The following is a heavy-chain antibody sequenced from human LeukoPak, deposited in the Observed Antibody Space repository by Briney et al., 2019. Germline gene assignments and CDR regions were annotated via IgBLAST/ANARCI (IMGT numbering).Heavy chain of an antibody. CDR3: ARDRSPRSDYGDPWGY. J-gene: IGHJ4*02. V-gene: IGHV3-48*01. Sequence: PAGGSLRLSCAASGFTFDDYAMHWVRQAPGKGLEWVSYISSSSSTIYYADSVKGRFTISRDNAKNSLYLQMNSLRAEDTAVYYCARDRSPRSDYGDPWGYWGQGTLVTVSS. CDR2: ISSSSSTI. D-gene: IGHD4-17*01. CDR1: GFTFDDYA.